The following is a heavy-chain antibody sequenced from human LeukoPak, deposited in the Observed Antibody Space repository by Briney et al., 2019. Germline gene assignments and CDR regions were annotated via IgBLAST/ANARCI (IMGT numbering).Heavy chain of an antibody. V-gene: IGHV4-31*03. CDR2: IYYSGST. D-gene: IGHD3-10*01. Sequence: SETLSLTCTVSGGSISSGGYYWSWIRQHPGKGLESIGYIYYSGSTYYNPSLKSRVTISVDTSKNQFSLKLSSVTAADTAVYYCAREVTMVRGTYYYYYMDVWGKGTTVTVSS. J-gene: IGHJ6*03. CDR1: GGSISSGGYY. CDR3: AREVTMVRGTYYYYYMDV.